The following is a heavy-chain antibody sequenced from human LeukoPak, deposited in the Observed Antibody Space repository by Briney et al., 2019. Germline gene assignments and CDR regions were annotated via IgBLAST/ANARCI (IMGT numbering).Heavy chain of an antibody. CDR3: ARGLVRGYSYGMVDY. D-gene: IGHD5-18*01. V-gene: IGHV4-39*07. Sequence: PSETLSLTCTVSGGSISSSSYYWGWIRQPPGKGLEWIGSIYYSGSTYYNPSLKSRVTISVDTSKNQFSLKLSSVTAADTAVYYCARGLVRGYSYGMVDYWGQGALVTVSS. J-gene: IGHJ4*02. CDR2: IYYSGST. CDR1: GGSISSSSYY.